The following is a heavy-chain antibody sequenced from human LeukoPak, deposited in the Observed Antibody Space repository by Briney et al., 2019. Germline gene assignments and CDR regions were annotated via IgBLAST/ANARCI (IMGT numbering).Heavy chain of an antibody. D-gene: IGHD1-7*01. CDR1: GLIFNVSA. V-gene: IGHV3-73*01. Sequence: PGGSLRLSCAVSGLIFNVSAIHLVRQASGKGLEWVGRIRIKPNAYATAYTAAVKGRFTMSRDDSKNTAYLEMNSLKIEDTAVYYCTRPRTHNWNYKDHWGQGTLVTVSS. J-gene: IGHJ4*02. CDR2: IRIKPNAYAT. CDR3: TRPRTHNWNYKDH.